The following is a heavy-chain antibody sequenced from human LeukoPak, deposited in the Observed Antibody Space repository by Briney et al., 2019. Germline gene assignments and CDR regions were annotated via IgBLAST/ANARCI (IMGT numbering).Heavy chain of an antibody. CDR2: ISYDGSNK. V-gene: IGHV3-30-3*01. J-gene: IGHJ4*02. CDR1: GFTFSSYA. D-gene: IGHD3-22*01. CDR3: ARDYYDSSGSFDY. Sequence: GGSLRLSCAASGFTFSSYAMHWVRQAPGKGLEWVAVISYDGSNKYYADSVKGRFTISRDNSKNTLYLQMDSLRAEDTAVYYCARDYYDSSGSFDYWGQGTLVTVSS.